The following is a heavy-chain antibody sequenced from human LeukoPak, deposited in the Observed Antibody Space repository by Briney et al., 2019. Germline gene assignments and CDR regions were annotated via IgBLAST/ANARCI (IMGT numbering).Heavy chain of an antibody. CDR3: ARGNYYGDLNYFDY. Sequence: ASVKASCKAPGYTFTSYDINWVRQATGQGLEWMGWMNPNSGNTGYAQKFQGRVTMTRNTSISTAYMELSSLRSEDTAVYYCARGNYYGDLNYFDYRGQGTLVTVSS. J-gene: IGHJ4*02. D-gene: IGHD4-17*01. CDR1: GYTFTSYD. V-gene: IGHV1-8*01. CDR2: MNPNSGNT.